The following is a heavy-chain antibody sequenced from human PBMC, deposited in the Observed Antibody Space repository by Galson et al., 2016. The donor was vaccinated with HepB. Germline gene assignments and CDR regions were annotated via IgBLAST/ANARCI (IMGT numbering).Heavy chain of an antibody. Sequence: SLRLSCAASGFTFTNHGMHWVRQAPGKGLVWVSRIKSDGRETTYADSVKGRFTITRDNAENTLYLQMNSLRADDTAVYYCASDRVFYGMDVWGQGTTVTVS. CDR2: IKSDGRET. CDR1: GFTFTNHG. J-gene: IGHJ6*02. D-gene: IGHD2-8*01. V-gene: IGHV3-74*01. CDR3: ASDRVFYGMDV.